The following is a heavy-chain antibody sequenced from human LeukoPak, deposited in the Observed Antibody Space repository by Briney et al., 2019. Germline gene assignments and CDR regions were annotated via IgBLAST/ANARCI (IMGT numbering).Heavy chain of an antibody. D-gene: IGHD4-17*01. V-gene: IGHV3-53*01. Sequence: GGSLRLSCAASGFTVSSNYMSWVRQAPGKGLEWVSVIYSGGTTYYADSVKGRFTISRDNSKNTLYLQMNSLRAEDTAVYYCARVDYGDYQYFQHWGQGTLVTVSS. J-gene: IGHJ1*01. CDR2: IYSGGTT. CDR1: GFTVSSNY. CDR3: ARVDYGDYQYFQH.